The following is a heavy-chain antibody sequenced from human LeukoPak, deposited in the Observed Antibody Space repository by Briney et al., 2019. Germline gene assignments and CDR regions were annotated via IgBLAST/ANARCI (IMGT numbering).Heavy chain of an antibody. V-gene: IGHV3-66*01. CDR2: IYSGGST. D-gene: IGHD2-2*02. CDR3: ARVRHCSSTDCYSNFDC. J-gene: IGHJ4*02. Sequence: GGSLRLSCAASGFTVSSNYMSWVRQAPGKGLEWVSVIYSGGSTYYADSVKGRFTISRDNSKNTLSLQMNSLRAEDTAVYYCARVRHCSSTDCYSNFDCWGQGTLVTVSS. CDR1: GFTVSSNY.